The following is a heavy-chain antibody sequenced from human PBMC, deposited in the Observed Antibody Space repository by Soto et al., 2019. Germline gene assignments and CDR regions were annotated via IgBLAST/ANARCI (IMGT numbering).Heavy chain of an antibody. CDR3: VKNSGWFNT. J-gene: IGHJ5*02. CDR2: IDGSGGIT. D-gene: IGHD3-10*01. V-gene: IGHV3-23*01. Sequence: QLLQSGGGLVQPGGSLTLSCAASGFTFGTTDMSWVRQAPGEGLECVSTIDGSGGITYYADSVKGRFTISRDNSRNTVYLQMNSLRGDDTALYYCVKNSGWFNTLGQGALVTVSS. CDR1: GFTFGTTD.